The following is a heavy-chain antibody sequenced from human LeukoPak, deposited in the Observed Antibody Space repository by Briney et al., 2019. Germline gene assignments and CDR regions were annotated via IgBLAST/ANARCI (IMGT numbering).Heavy chain of an antibody. CDR1: GFTFSNYG. CDR2: ISYDGSNK. J-gene: IGHJ4*02. V-gene: IGHV3-30*18. CDR3: AKDGAYYSSSSYYFDY. D-gene: IGHD6-6*01. Sequence: GGSLRLSCAASGFTFSNYGMHWVRQAPGKGLEWVAVISYDGSNKYYADSVKGRFTISRDNSKNTLYLQMNSLRAEDTAVYYCAKDGAYYSSSSYYFDYWGQGTLVTVSS.